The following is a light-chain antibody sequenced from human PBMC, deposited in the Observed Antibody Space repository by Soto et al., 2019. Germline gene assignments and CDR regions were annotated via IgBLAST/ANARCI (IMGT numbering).Light chain of an antibody. CDR2: RAS. CDR1: QSVSSIY. CDR3: QEYGGSPPYT. J-gene: IGKJ2*01. V-gene: IGKV3-20*01. Sequence: EIVLTQSPGTLSLSPGERATLSCRASQSVSSIYLAWYQQKPGQAPRLLIYRASSRATGIPDRFSGSGSGTGFTLTISRLEAEDFEVYYCQEYGGSPPYTFGQGTKLEIK.